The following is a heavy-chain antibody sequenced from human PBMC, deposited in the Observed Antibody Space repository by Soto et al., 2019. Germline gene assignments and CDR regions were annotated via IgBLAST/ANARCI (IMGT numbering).Heavy chain of an antibody. CDR3: ARDKGGTSTY. V-gene: IGHV4-4*02. Sequence: PSETLSLTCTVSGASINSSAWWSWVRQAPGRGLEWIGDIYRGGNTNYNPSLKSRLIVSIDKSKNQFSLNLNSVTAADTAIYYCARDKGGTSTYWGQGALVTVS. CDR1: GASINSSAW. J-gene: IGHJ4*02. D-gene: IGHD1-7*01. CDR2: IYRGGNT.